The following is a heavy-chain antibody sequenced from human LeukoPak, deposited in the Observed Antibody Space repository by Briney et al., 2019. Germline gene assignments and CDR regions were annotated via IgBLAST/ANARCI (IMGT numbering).Heavy chain of an antibody. J-gene: IGHJ4*02. V-gene: IGHV1-2*02. D-gene: IGHD6-19*01. CDR2: INPNSGGT. CDR3: ARARPGIAVAGSPAPPDY. Sequence: ASVKVSFKASGYTFTGYYMHWVRQAPGQGLEWMGWINPNSGGTNYAQKFQGRVTMTRDTSISTAYMELSRLRSDDTAVYYCARARPGIAVAGSPAPPDYWGQGTLVTVSS. CDR1: GYTFTGYY.